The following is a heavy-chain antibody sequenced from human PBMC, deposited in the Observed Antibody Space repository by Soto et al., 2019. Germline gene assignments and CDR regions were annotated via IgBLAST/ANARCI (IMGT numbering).Heavy chain of an antibody. V-gene: IGHV3-30-3*01. CDR3: ARDKGRSPLDY. CDR1: GFTFSSYA. CDR2: ISYDGSNK. D-gene: IGHD2-15*01. J-gene: IGHJ4*02. Sequence: GGSLRLSCAASGFTFSSYAMHWVRQAPGKGLEWVAVISYDGSNKYYADSVKGRFTISRDNAKNSLYLQMNSLRAEDAAVYYCARDKGRSPLDYWGQGTLVTVSS.